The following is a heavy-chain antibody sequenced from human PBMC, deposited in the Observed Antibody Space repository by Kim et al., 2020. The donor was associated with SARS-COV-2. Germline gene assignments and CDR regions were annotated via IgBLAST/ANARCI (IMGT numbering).Heavy chain of an antibody. V-gene: IGHV1-46*01. CDR2: IDPGGDTT. CDR1: GYSFTSYY. CDR3: ARSPSSSYDFWSGYYPDAF. J-gene: IGHJ3*01. Sequence: ASVKVSCKASGYSFTSYYLHWVRQAPGQGLDWMGIIDPGGDTTSYAQRFQGRVTMTRDTSTTTVYMEVSSLRFEDTAVYYCARSPSSSYDFWSGYYPDAF. D-gene: IGHD3-3*01.